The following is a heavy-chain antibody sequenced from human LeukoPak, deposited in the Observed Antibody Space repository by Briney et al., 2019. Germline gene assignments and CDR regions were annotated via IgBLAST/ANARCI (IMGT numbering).Heavy chain of an antibody. CDR2: ISSVHNTI. CDR3: ARDSTVTTFAFDI. Sequence: PGGSLRLSCAASGFTFSTYGMNWVRQSPGKGLEWVSFISSVHNTIYYADSVKGRFTISRDNAKNSLYLQMNSLRDEDTSVYYCARDSTVTTFAFDIWGQGTLVSVSS. CDR1: GFTFSTYG. J-gene: IGHJ3*02. D-gene: IGHD4-17*01. V-gene: IGHV3-48*02.